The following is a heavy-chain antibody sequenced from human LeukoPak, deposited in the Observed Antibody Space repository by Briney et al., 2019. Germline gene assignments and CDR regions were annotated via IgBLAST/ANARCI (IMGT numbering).Heavy chain of an antibody. V-gene: IGHV3-NL1*01. CDR3: ARDYGDDEGWFDP. D-gene: IGHD4-17*01. Sequence: GGSLRLSCAASGFTYSSYAMHWVRQAPGKGLEWVAVIYSGGSTYYADSVKGRFTISRDNSKNTLYLQMNSLRAEDTAVYYCARDYGDDEGWFDPWGQGTLVTVSS. CDR2: IYSGGST. CDR1: GFTYSSYA. J-gene: IGHJ5*02.